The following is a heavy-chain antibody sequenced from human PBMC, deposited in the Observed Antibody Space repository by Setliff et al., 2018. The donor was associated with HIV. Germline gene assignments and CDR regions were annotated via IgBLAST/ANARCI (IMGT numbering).Heavy chain of an antibody. Sequence: ASVKVSCKASGYTFTSYAMHWVRRAPGQRLEWMGWINAGKGNTKNSQKFQGRVTITRDTSASTAYMELSSLRPEDTAVYYCARVWFGEAIFDYWGQGTLVTVSS. D-gene: IGHD3-10*01. V-gene: IGHV1-3*01. J-gene: IGHJ4*02. CDR1: GYTFTSYA. CDR3: ARVWFGEAIFDY. CDR2: INAGKGNT.